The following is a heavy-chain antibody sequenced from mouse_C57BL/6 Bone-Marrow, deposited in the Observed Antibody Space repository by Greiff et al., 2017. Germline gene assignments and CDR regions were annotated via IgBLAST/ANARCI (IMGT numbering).Heavy chain of an antibody. CDR1: GYTFTDYN. J-gene: IGHJ4*01. CDR2: INPNNGGT. Sequence: VQLKESGPELVKPGASVKIPCKASGYTFTDYNMDWVKQSHGKSLEWIGDINPNNGGTIYNQKFKGKATLTVDKSSSTAYMELRSLTSEDTAVYYGARSLGGSSYAYAMDYWGQGTSVTVSS. V-gene: IGHV1-18*01. CDR3: ARSLGGSSYAYAMDY. D-gene: IGHD1-1*01.